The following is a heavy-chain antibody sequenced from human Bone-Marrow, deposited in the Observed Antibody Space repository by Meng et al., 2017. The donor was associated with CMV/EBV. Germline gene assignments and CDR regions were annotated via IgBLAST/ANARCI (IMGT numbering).Heavy chain of an antibody. Sequence: GESLKISCAASGFTVSSNYMSWVRQAPGKGLEWVSVIYSGGSTYYADSVKGRFTLSRDNSKNTLYLQMNSLRAEDTAVYYCARDLRLYGMDVWGQGTTVTVSS. CDR1: GFTVSSNY. CDR3: ARDLRLYGMDV. CDR2: IYSGGST. J-gene: IGHJ6*02. V-gene: IGHV3-53*01.